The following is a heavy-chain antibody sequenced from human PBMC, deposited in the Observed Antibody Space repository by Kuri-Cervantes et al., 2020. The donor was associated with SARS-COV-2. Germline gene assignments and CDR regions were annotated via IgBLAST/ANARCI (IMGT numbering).Heavy chain of an antibody. CDR2: ISSSSSTI. J-gene: IGHJ4*02. CDR1: GFTFSSYS. D-gene: IGHD5-12*01. CDR3: ARDANYGSRLPRKFDY. Sequence: GESLKISCAASGFTFSSYSMNWVRQAPGKGLEWVSYISSSSSTIYYADSVKGRFTISRDNAKNSLYLQMNNLRDEDTAVYYCARDANYGSRLPRKFDYWGQGTLVTVSS. V-gene: IGHV3-48*02.